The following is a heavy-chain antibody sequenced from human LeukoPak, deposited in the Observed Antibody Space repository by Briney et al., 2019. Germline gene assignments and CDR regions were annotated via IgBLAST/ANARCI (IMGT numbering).Heavy chain of an antibody. CDR1: GFTFSTYA. Sequence: SGGSLRLSCAASGFTFSTYAMSWVRQAPGKGLEWVSAIGGSGGSTYYADSVKGRFTISRDNSKNTLYLQMNSLRAEDTAVYYCAKARTHEYSNYNYWGQGTLVTVSS. V-gene: IGHV3-23*01. J-gene: IGHJ4*02. CDR3: AKARTHEYSNYNY. CDR2: IGGSGGST. D-gene: IGHD4-11*01.